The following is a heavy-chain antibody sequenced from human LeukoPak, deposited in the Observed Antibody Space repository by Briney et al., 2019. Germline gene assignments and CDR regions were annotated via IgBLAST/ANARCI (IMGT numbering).Heavy chain of an antibody. D-gene: IGHD6-6*01. Sequence: GGSLRLSCAASGFTFSSYSMNWVRQAPGKGLEWVSSISSSSSYIYYADSVEGRFTISRDNAKNSLYLQMNSLRAEDTAVYYCARDGTDSSSSGYYYHMDVWGKGTTVTVSS. V-gene: IGHV3-21*01. CDR2: ISSSSSYI. CDR3: ARDGTDSSSSGYYYHMDV. J-gene: IGHJ6*03. CDR1: GFTFSSYS.